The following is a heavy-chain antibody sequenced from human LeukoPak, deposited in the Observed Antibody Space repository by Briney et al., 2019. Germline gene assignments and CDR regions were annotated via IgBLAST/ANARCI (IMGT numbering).Heavy chain of an antibody. V-gene: IGHV4-34*01. CDR1: GGSFSGYY. D-gene: IGHD6-13*01. J-gene: IGHJ6*03. Sequence: PSETLSLTCAVYGGSFSGYYWSWIRQPPGKGLEWIGEINHSGSTNYNPSLKSRVTISVDTSKNQFYLKLSSVTAADTAVYYCARGIAAADTTGYYYYYMDVWGKGTTVTVSS. CDR2: INHSGST. CDR3: ARGIAAADTTGYYYYYMDV.